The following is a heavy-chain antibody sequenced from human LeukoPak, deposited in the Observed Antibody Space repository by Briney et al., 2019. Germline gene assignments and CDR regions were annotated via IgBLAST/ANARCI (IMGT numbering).Heavy chain of an antibody. J-gene: IGHJ6*02. Sequence: GGSLRLSCEASGFTFSAYAMTWVRQAPGKGLEWVSSIGSDNKPHYSESVKGRFAISRDNSKSMLFLQLNSLRAEDTALHYCAGDLHYYVAMDVWGQGTTVTVSS. CDR3: AGDLHYYVAMDV. CDR1: GFTFSAYA. D-gene: IGHD3-10*02. V-gene: IGHV3-23*05. CDR2: IGSDNKP.